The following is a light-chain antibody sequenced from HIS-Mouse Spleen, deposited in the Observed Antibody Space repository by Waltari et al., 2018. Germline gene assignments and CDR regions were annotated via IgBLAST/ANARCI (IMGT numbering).Light chain of an antibody. Sequence: SYELTQPPSVSVSPGQTARHTCPGDAFPKQYAYWYQQKPGQAPVLVIYKDSERPSGIPERFSGSSSGTTVTLTISGVQAEDEADYYCQSADSSGTYVFGTGTKVTVL. CDR2: KDS. V-gene: IGLV3-25*03. CDR3: QSADSSGTYV. J-gene: IGLJ1*01. CDR1: AFPKQY.